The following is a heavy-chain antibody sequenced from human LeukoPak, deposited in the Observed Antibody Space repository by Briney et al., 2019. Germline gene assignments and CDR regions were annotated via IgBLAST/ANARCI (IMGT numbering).Heavy chain of an antibody. CDR1: GFTFSSYA. V-gene: IGHV3-23*01. CDR3: AKDLAGTTSFDY. CDR2: ISGSGGST. Sequence: GGSLRLSCAASGFTFSSYAMSWVRQAPGKGLEWVSAISGSGGSTYYADSVKGRFTISRDKSKNTLYLQMNSLRPEDTAVYHCAKDLAGTTSFDYWGQGTLVTVSS. J-gene: IGHJ4*02. D-gene: IGHD1-7*01.